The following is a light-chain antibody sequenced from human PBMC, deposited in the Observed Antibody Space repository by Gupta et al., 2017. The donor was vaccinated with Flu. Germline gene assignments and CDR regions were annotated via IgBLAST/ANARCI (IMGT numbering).Light chain of an antibody. J-gene: IGLJ2*01. CDR1: KVGGKS. CDR3: QVWDSSTDNVV. Sequence: GKTTRSTGGGTKVGGKSVHWYPPRPGQAPVLLFYADTNRSSAIPARFSGSNYATTATLTIIRVEAGDEADYYCQVWDSSTDNVVFGGGTKRTVL. CDR2: ADT. V-gene: IGLV3-21*03.